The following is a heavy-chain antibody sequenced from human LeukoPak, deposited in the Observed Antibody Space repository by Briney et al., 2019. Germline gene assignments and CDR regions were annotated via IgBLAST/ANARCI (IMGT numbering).Heavy chain of an antibody. CDR3: ARADHAVAGTIDY. V-gene: IGHV3-30*02. CDR2: IRRDGSHK. Sequence: GGSLRLSCAASGFAFNDFAMYWVRQAPGKGLDWVALIRRDGSHKYYAHSIKGRFTISRDNAKNSLYLQMNSLRAEDTAVYYCARADHAVAGTIDYWGQGTLVTVSS. J-gene: IGHJ4*02. D-gene: IGHD6-19*01. CDR1: GFAFNDFA.